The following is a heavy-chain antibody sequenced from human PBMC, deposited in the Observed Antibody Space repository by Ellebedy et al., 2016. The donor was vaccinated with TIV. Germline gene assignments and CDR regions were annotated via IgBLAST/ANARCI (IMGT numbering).Heavy chain of an antibody. J-gene: IGHJ6*02. D-gene: IGHD1-26*01. CDR3: AKDYSGLHGMDV. CDR1: GITFSSHA. Sequence: GESLKISCSAFGITFSSHAMHWVRQAPGKGLQYVSTISDDGGSTNYADSVKGRFTISRDNSKNTLYLQMNSLRAEDTAVYYCAKDYSGLHGMDVWGQGTTVTVS. V-gene: IGHV3-64*04. CDR2: ISDDGGST.